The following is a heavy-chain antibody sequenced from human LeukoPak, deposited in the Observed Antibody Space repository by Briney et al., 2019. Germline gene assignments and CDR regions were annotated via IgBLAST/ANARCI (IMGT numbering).Heavy chain of an antibody. V-gene: IGHV3-23*01. CDR1: GFTFSSDA. Sequence: GGSLRLSCAASGFTFSSDAMNWVRQAPGKGLEWASVISDNGDRTYYADSVKGRFTISRDNYKNTLFLQMNSLRAEDTAVYYCVKGRLTVAGHFDFWGQGTLVTVSS. CDR2: ISDNGDRT. CDR3: VKGRLTVAGHFDF. D-gene: IGHD6-19*01. J-gene: IGHJ4*02.